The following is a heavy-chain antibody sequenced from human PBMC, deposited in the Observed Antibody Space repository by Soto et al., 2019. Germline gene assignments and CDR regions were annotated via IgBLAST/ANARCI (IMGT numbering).Heavy chain of an antibody. Sequence: GGSLRLSCAASGFTFSSSGMHWVRQAPGKGLEWVAGISSDTKAKHYADYVKGRFTISRDNSKNTLYLQMDSLRPEDTAVYYCAQDRIAGRLPFDYWGQGTLVTVSS. CDR1: GFTFSSSG. CDR2: ISSDTKAK. V-gene: IGHV3-30*18. CDR3: AQDRIAGRLPFDY. D-gene: IGHD6-6*01. J-gene: IGHJ4*02.